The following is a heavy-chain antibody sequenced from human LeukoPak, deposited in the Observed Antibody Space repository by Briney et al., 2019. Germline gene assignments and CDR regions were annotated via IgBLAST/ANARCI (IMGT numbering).Heavy chain of an antibody. Sequence: VASVKVSCKASGYTFTGYYMNWVRQAPGQGLEWMGWINPNSGGTNYAQKFQGRVTMTRDTSISTAYMELSRLRSDDTAVYYCARDSLWFGENYYMDVWGKGTTVTVSS. CDR2: INPNSGGT. J-gene: IGHJ6*03. CDR1: GYTFTGYY. D-gene: IGHD3-10*01. CDR3: ARDSLWFGENYYMDV. V-gene: IGHV1-2*02.